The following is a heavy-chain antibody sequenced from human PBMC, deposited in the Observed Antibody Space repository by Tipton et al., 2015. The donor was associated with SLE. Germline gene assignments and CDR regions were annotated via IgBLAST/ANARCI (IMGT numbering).Heavy chain of an antibody. Sequence: GLVKPSETLSLTCSVSGGSISSYYLSWIRQPPAKGLEWIGFIYYNGKTNYNSSLKSRVTISVDTSKSQFSLKLRSVTAADTAVYYCARHGMVNYSYYGMDVWGQGTTVTVSS. V-gene: IGHV4-59*08. CDR3: ARHGMVNYSYYGMDV. CDR2: IYYNGKT. CDR1: GGSISSYY. D-gene: IGHD4-23*01. J-gene: IGHJ6*02.